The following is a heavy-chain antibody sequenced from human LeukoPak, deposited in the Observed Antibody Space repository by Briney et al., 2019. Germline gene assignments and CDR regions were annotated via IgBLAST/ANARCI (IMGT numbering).Heavy chain of an antibody. Sequence: GGPLRLSCAASGFTFSSYSMNWVRQAPGKGLEWVSSISSSSSYIYYADSVKGRFTISRDNAKNSLYLQMNSLRAEDTAVYYCARPNSGSYVGYFDYWGQGTLVTVSS. D-gene: IGHD1-26*01. CDR3: ARPNSGSYVGYFDY. CDR2: ISSSSSYI. CDR1: GFTFSSYS. J-gene: IGHJ4*02. V-gene: IGHV3-21*01.